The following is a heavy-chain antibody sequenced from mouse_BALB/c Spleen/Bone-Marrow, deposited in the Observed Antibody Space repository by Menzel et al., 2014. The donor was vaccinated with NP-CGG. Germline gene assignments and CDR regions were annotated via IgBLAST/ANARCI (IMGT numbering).Heavy chain of an antibody. D-gene: IGHD2-3*01. J-gene: IGHJ1*01. CDR3: ARDINDGYYWYFDV. CDR2: IRNKANGHTT. CDR1: GVTFTDYY. Sequence: EVQGVESGGGLVQPGGSLRLSCATSGVTFTDYYMSWVRQPPGKALEWLGFIRNKANGHTTEYSASVKGRFTISRDNSQSILYLQMSTLRAEDSATYYCARDINDGYYWYFDVWGAGTTVTVSS. V-gene: IGHV7-3*02.